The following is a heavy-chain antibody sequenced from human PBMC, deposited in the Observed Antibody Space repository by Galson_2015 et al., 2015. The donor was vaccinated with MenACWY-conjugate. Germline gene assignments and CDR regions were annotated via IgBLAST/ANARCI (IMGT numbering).Heavy chain of an antibody. CDR1: GFTFTTYA. Sequence: SLRLSCAASGFTFTTYAMSWVRQAPGKGLEWVSAITGSGGTTYYADSVKGRFTISRDNSKNTLSLQMNSLRAEDTALYYCARSTLGWLRNPLYWGQGTLVTVSS. J-gene: IGHJ4*02. D-gene: IGHD5-12*01. CDR2: ITGSGGTT. CDR3: ARSTLGWLRNPLY. V-gene: IGHV3-23*01.